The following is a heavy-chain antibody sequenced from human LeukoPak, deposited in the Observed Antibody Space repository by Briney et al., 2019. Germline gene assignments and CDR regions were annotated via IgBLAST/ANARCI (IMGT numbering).Heavy chain of an antibody. CDR2: IKQDGSKK. V-gene: IGHV3-7*04. D-gene: IGHD5-24*01. CDR1: GFVFRSYA. Sequence: PGGSLRLSCAASGFVFRSYAMSWVRQAPGKGLEWVANIKQDGSKKSYVDSVKGRFTISRDNAKNSLYLQMNSLRAEDTAIYYCTRVGYIDEGIDYWGQGTLVTVSS. J-gene: IGHJ4*02. CDR3: TRVGYIDEGIDY.